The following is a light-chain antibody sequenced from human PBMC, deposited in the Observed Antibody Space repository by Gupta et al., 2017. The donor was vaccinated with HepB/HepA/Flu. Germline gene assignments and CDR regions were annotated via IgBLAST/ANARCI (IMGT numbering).Light chain of an antibody. J-gene: IGKJ1*01. Sequence: DIQMTQSPSTLSASIGDRVTITCRASQSISTWLAWYQQKPGRAPKLLIYKASSLEGGVPSRFSGSGSGTEFTLTISSLQPDDSATYYCQQYKSASSLTFGQGTKVEIK. CDR2: KAS. V-gene: IGKV1-5*03. CDR3: QQYKSASSLT. CDR1: QSISTW.